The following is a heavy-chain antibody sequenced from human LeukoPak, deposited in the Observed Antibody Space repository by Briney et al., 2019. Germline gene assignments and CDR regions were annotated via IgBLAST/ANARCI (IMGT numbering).Heavy chain of an antibody. D-gene: IGHD4-11*01. CDR1: GGSFSGYY. CDR2: INHSGST. CDR3: ARFYSNYAEDFDY. V-gene: IGHV4-34*01. J-gene: IGHJ4*02. Sequence: PSETLSLTCAVYGGSFSGYYWSWIRQPPGKGLEWIGEINHSGSTNYNPSLKSRVTISADTSKNQFSLKLSSVTAADTAVYYCARFYSNYAEDFDYWGQGTLVTVSS.